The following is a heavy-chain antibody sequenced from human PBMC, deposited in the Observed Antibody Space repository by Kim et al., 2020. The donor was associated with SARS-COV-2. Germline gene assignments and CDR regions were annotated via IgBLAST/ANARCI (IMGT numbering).Heavy chain of an antibody. CDR2: IKQDGSEK. Sequence: GGSLRLSCAASGFTFSSYWMSWVRQAPGKGLEWVANIKQDGSEKYYVDSVKGRFTISRDNAKNSLYLQMNSLRAEDTAVYYCARAKVDYDILTGYYPSYYYYYGMDVWGQGTTVTVSS. D-gene: IGHD3-9*01. V-gene: IGHV3-7*03. CDR3: ARAKVDYDILTGYYPSYYYYYGMDV. J-gene: IGHJ6*02. CDR1: GFTFSSYW.